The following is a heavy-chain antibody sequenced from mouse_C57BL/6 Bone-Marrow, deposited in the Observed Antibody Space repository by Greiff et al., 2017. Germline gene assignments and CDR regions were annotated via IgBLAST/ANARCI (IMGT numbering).Heavy chain of an antibody. V-gene: IGHV2-2*01. D-gene: IGHD1-1*01. CDR3: ARKSPDYYGSTLYWYFDV. CDR2: IWSGGST. CDR1: GFSLTSYG. J-gene: IGHJ1*03. Sequence: VQLQQSGPGLVQPSQSLSITCTVSGFSLTSYGVHWVRQSPGKGLEWLGVIWSGGSTDYNAAFISRLSISKDKSKSQVFFKMNSLQADDTAIYYCARKSPDYYGSTLYWYFDVWGTGTTVTVSS.